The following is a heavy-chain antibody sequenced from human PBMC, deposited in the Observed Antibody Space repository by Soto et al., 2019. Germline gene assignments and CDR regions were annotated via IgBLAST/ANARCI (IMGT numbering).Heavy chain of an antibody. CDR1: GFTFSSYA. CDR3: AKVASVVVVAANDAFDI. J-gene: IGHJ3*02. D-gene: IGHD2-15*01. CDR2: ISGSGGST. Sequence: GGSLRLSCAASGFTFSSYAMSWVRQAPGKGLEWVSAISGSGGSTYYADSVKGRFTISRDNSKNTLYLQMNSLRAEDTAVYYCAKVASVVVVAANDAFDIWGQGTMVTVSS. V-gene: IGHV3-23*01.